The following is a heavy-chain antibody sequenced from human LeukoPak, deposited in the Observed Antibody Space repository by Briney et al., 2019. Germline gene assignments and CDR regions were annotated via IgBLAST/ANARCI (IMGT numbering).Heavy chain of an antibody. CDR1: GYTLTELS. J-gene: IGHJ4*02. D-gene: IGHD5-12*01. V-gene: IGHV1-24*01. CDR2: FDPEDGET. CDR3: ARGDIVGDFDY. Sequence: ASVKVSCKVSGYTLTELSMHWVRQAPGKGLEWMGGFDPEDGETSYAQKFQGRVTMTRDTSTSTVYMEVSSLRSEDTAVYYCARGDIVGDFDYWGQGTLVTVSS.